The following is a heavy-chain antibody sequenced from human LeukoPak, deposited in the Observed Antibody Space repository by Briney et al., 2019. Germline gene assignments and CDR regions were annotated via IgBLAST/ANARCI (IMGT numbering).Heavy chain of an antibody. V-gene: IGHV3-30*18. J-gene: IGHJ4*02. Sequence: GRSLRLSCAGSGFIFSTYGMHWVRQAPGKGLEWVAVISNDGNIKFYADSVRGRFTISRDNSKNTLYLQMNSLTPEDTAVYYCAKEDAAMVTPDYWGQGTLVTVSS. D-gene: IGHD5-18*01. CDR1: GFIFSTYG. CDR3: AKEDAAMVTPDY. CDR2: ISNDGNIK.